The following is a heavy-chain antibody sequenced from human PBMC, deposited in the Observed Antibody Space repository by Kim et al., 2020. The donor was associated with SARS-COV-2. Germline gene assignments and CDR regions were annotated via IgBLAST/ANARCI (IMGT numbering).Heavy chain of an antibody. CDR2: ITGPGSTT. CDR3: AKDQTTVTPRVAFDI. V-gene: IGHV3-23*01. J-gene: IGHJ3*02. Sequence: GGSLRLSCAASGFSFSTYAMSWVRQAPGKGLEWVSGITGPGSTTYYADSVKGRFTISRDNSKNTLYLQMNSLTAEDTALYYCAKDQTTVTPRVAFDIWGQGTMVTVSS. D-gene: IGHD4-17*01. CDR1: GFSFSTYA.